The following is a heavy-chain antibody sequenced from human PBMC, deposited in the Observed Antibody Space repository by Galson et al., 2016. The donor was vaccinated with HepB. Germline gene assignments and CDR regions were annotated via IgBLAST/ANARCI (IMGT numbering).Heavy chain of an antibody. Sequence: SLRLSCAGSGFTFSSYWMNWVRQAPGKGLEWVAIIKSDGTEKIYVDSVKGRFTISRDNAKNSLYLQMNSLRVDDTAVYYCAALDAASFRDEGGYWGQGTLVTVSS. J-gene: IGHJ4*02. CDR3: AALDAASFRDEGGY. CDR1: GFTFSSYW. D-gene: IGHD6-13*01. CDR2: IKSDGTEK. V-gene: IGHV3-7*01.